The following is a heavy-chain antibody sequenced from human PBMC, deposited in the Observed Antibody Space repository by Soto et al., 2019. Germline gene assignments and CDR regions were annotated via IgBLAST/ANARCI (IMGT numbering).Heavy chain of an antibody. D-gene: IGHD6-19*01. CDR3: ARDREQWLVGYYFDY. J-gene: IGHJ4*02. CDR2: IWYDGSNK. Sequence: QVQLVESGGGVVQPGRSLRLSCAASGFTFSSYGMHWVRQAPGKGLEWVAVIWYDGSNKYYADSMKGRFTISRDNSKNTFYLQMNGLRAEDTALYYCARDREQWLVGYYFDYWGQGTLVTVSS. V-gene: IGHV3-33*01. CDR1: GFTFSSYG.